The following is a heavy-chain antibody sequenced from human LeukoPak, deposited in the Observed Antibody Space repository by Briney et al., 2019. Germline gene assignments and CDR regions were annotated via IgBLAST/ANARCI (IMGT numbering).Heavy chain of an antibody. CDR3: AGREFYDSSGCPFEY. Sequence: GGSLRLSCAASGFTFSSYWMHWVRQAPGKGLVWVSRINSDGSSTSYADSVKGRFTISRDNAKNTLYLQMNSLRAEDTAVYYCAGREFYDSSGCPFEYWGQGTLVTVSS. CDR2: INSDGSST. J-gene: IGHJ4*02. V-gene: IGHV3-74*01. CDR1: GFTFSSYW. D-gene: IGHD3-22*01.